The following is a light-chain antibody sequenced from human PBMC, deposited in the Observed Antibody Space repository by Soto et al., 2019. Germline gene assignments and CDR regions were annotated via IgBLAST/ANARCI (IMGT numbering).Light chain of an antibody. Sequence: DIRMTQSPSTLSTFVGYRVTITCRASQSISLSLAWYQQKPGKAPDLLISDASNLERGVPSRFSGSGSGTEFTLTISGLQPDDFETYYCQQYNPYWTFGPGTKVDIK. V-gene: IGKV1-5*01. CDR2: DAS. CDR1: QSISLS. CDR3: QQYNPYWT. J-gene: IGKJ1*01.